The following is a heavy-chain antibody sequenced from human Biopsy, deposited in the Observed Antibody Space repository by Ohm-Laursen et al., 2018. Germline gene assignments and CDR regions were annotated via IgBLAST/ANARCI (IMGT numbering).Heavy chain of an antibody. Sequence: SETLSLTCSVSGGSTNDYFWSWIRQPAGETLEWIGRIYSSGGSSYNPSLKSRISMSMDTSNNQFSLTLTSVTAADTAVYYCARTPGKAVAGRFLDLWGRGILVTVSS. CDR3: ARTPGKAVAGRFLDL. CDR1: GGSTNDYF. CDR2: IYSSGGS. D-gene: IGHD6-19*01. V-gene: IGHV4-4*07. J-gene: IGHJ2*01.